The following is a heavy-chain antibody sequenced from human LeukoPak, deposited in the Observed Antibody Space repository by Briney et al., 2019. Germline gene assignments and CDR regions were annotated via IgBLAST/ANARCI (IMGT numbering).Heavy chain of an antibody. D-gene: IGHD6-13*01. J-gene: IGHJ5*02. V-gene: IGHV3-21*01. CDR1: GFTFSSYS. Sequence: GGSPRLSCAASGFTFSSYSMNLVRQAPGKGLEWGSSISSSSSYIYYADSVKGRFTISRDNAKNSLYLQMNSLRAEDTAVYYCARDHGIAAADWYQYNWFDPWGQGTLVTVSS. CDR3: ARDHGIAAADWYQYNWFDP. CDR2: ISSSSSYI.